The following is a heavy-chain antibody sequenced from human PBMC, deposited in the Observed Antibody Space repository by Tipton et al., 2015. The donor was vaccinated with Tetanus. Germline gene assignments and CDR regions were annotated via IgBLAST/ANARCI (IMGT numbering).Heavy chain of an antibody. V-gene: IGHV4-31*03. CDR2: TQFSGGT. CDR3: ARDFRGNGDGWHWDY. D-gene: IGHD3-10*01. Sequence: TLSLTCTVSGVSVMSGEYFWSWARHLPGKGLEAIGNTQFSGGTYYDPSLKSRATISIDMSKNQFSLKLTSVTAADTAVYFCARDFRGNGDGWHWDYRGQGTPVTVSS. CDR1: GVSVMSGEYF. J-gene: IGHJ4*02.